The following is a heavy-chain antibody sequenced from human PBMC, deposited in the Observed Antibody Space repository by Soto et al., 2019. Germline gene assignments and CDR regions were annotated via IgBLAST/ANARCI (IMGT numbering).Heavy chain of an antibody. Sequence: GGSLRLSCAASGFTFSNAWMNWVRQAPGKGLEWVGRIKSKTDGGTTDYAAPVKGRFTISRDDSKNTLYLQMNSLKTEDTAVYYCTTTMIVVVITTPDDAFDIWGQGTMVTVSS. CDR2: IKSKTDGGTT. CDR1: GFTFSNAW. V-gene: IGHV3-15*07. D-gene: IGHD3-22*01. J-gene: IGHJ3*02. CDR3: TTTMIVVVITTPDDAFDI.